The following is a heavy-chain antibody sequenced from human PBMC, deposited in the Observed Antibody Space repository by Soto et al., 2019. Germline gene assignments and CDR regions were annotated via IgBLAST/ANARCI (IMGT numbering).Heavy chain of an antibody. CDR3: ARASVGPPGGGSWTMPFDI. CDR2: IYTGGST. D-gene: IGHD2-15*01. J-gene: IGHJ4*02. V-gene: IGHV4-4*07. CDR1: GGSISSYY. Sequence: QVQLQESGPGLVKPSETLSLTCTVSGGSISSYYWSWIRQPAGKGLEWIGRIYTGGSTNYSPSLKSRGTMSVDTSKNQFSLRLTSVTAADTAVYYCARASVGPPGGGSWTMPFDIWGRGTLVTVSS.